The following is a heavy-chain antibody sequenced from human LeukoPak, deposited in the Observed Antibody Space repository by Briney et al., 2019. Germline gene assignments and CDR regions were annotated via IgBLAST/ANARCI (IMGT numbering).Heavy chain of an antibody. CDR1: GYSLTSYW. V-gene: IGHV5-51*04. CDR2: IYPGDSDT. J-gene: IGHJ3*02. D-gene: IGHD6-13*01. CDR3: ASPLARDSSSWDDAFDI. Sequence: GESLKISCKGSGYSLTSYWIGWVRQMPGKGLEWMGIIYPGDSDTRYSPSFQGQVTISADKPIRTAYLQWSSLKASDTAMYYCASPLARDSSSWDDAFDIWGQGTMVTVSS.